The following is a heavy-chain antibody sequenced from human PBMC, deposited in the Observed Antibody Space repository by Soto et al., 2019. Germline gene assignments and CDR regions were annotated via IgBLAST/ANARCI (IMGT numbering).Heavy chain of an antibody. V-gene: IGHV3-33*01. J-gene: IGHJ6*03. D-gene: IGHD3-10*01. CDR1: GFTFSSYG. Sequence: QVQLVESGGGVVQPGRSLRLSCAASGFTFSSYGMHWVRQAPGKGLEWVAVIWYDGSNKYYADSVKGRFTISRDNSKNRLYLQVNSLRAEGTDVYLFARDGWITMVRGENRFYNYYMDVWGKGSTVTFSS. CDR2: IWYDGSNK. CDR3: ARDGWITMVRGENRFYNYYMDV.